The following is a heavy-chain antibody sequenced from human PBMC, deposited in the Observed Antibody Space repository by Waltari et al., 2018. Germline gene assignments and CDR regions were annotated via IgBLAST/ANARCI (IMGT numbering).Heavy chain of an antibody. J-gene: IGHJ4*02. D-gene: IGHD1-26*01. CDR3: ARGNGGYSD. CDR2: VDHGGSA. Sequence: LEWIGEVDHGGSATYHPSLKSRVTMSVDTSSNQFSLKMISVTAADTAVYYCARGNGGYSDWGPGALVAVSS. V-gene: IGHV4-34*01.